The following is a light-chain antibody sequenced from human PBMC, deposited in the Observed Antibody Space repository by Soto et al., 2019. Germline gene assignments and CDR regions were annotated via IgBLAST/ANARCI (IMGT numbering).Light chain of an antibody. CDR3: EQYNSYWT. Sequence: DIQMTQSPSTLSASVGDRVTITCRASQSISSWLAWYQQKPGKAPKLLIYDASSLESGVPSRFSSSGSGTEFALTISSLQPDDFATYCCEQYNSYWTFGQGTKVEIK. J-gene: IGKJ1*01. CDR2: DAS. CDR1: QSISSW. V-gene: IGKV1-5*01.